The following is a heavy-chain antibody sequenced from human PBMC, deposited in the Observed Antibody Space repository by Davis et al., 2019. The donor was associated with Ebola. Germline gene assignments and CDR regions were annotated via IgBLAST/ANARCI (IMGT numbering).Heavy chain of an antibody. V-gene: IGHV4-38-2*02. D-gene: IGHD5/OR15-5a*01. Sequence: PSETLSLTCTVSGYSISSGYYWGWIRQPPGKGLVWIGSTDHSGSTYYNPSLKSRVTISVDTSKNPFSLKLSSVTAADAAVYYCARGGGIVSTLFDYWGQGTLVTVSS. CDR3: ARGGGIVSTLFDY. CDR1: GYSISSGYY. J-gene: IGHJ4*02. CDR2: TDHSGST.